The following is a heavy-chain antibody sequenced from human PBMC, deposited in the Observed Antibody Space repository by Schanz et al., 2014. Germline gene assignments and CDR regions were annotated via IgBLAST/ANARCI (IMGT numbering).Heavy chain of an antibody. CDR2: ISDSGDTA. D-gene: IGHD1-1*01. CDR1: GFTFSIYA. Sequence: EVQLVESGGGLVQPGGSLRLSCSASGFTFSIYAMHWVRQAPGKGLEWVSLISDSGDTAYYADSVKGRFTISRDNFKNTLYLQMNSLRAEDTAVYFCAKIERNEDWGQGTLVTVSS. CDR3: AKIERNED. V-gene: IGHV3-23*04. J-gene: IGHJ4*02.